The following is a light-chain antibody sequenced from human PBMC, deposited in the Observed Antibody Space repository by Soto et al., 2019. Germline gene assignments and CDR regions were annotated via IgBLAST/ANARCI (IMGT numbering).Light chain of an antibody. CDR3: MQGTHWPIT. V-gene: IGKV2-30*02. CDR1: QSLEHSIGIAY. J-gene: IGKJ5*01. CDR2: KVS. Sequence: VVMTQSPLSLPVTXGQPASISWRYNQSLEHSIGIAYVSWFQQXPGQSPXRXXFKVSNRDFGGPARFSGSGSATDFARKISRVEAEDVGVYYGMQGTHWPITFGQGTRLEI.